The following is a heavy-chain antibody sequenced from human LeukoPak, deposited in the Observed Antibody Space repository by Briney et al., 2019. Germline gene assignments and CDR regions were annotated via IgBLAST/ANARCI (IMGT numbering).Heavy chain of an antibody. CDR3: AKDRNLWEPFDY. CDR2: ILYDGSNK. V-gene: IGHV3-30*18. D-gene: IGHD1-14*01. CDR1: GFTFSSYV. J-gene: IGHJ4*02. Sequence: GRSLRLSCAASGFTFSSYVMHWVRQAPGKGLEWVAVILYDGSNKYYADSVKGRFTISRDNSKNTLYLQMNSLRAEDTAVYYCAKDRNLWEPFDYWGQGTLVTVSS.